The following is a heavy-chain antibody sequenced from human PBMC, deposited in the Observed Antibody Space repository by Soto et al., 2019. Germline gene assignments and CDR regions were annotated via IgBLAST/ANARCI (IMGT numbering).Heavy chain of an antibody. V-gene: IGHV3-15*01. J-gene: IGHJ3*02. Sequence: VQLVESGGDSVKPGGSLRLSCEASGFTFTHVWMTWVRQAPGKGLEWVGRIKRKTDGETRDYAAPVKGRFTISRDDSKNTLYLQMNSLKTDDTAVYYCAADRYCSSTTCPGAFDIWGQGTMVSVSA. D-gene: IGHD2-2*01. CDR2: IKRKTDGETR. CDR3: AADRYCSSTTCPGAFDI. CDR1: GFTFTHVW.